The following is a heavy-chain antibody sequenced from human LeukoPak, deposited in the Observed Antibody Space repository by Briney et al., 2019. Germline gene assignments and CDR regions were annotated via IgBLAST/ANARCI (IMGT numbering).Heavy chain of an antibody. CDR2: ISAYNGNT. CDR1: GYTFTSHD. Sequence: GASVKVSCKASGYTFTSHDINWVRQAPGQGLEWMGWISAYNGNTNYAQKLQGRVTMTTDTSTSTAYMELRSLRSDDTAVYYCARGRFWYYYDSSGYEIHYFDYWGQGTLVTVSS. J-gene: IGHJ4*02. CDR3: ARGRFWYYYDSSGYEIHYFDY. D-gene: IGHD3-22*01. V-gene: IGHV1-18*01.